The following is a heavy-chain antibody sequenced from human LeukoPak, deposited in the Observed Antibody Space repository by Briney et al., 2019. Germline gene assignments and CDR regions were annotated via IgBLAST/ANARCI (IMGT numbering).Heavy chain of an antibody. CDR3: ARDTDYDILTGYLLYYYYGMDV. V-gene: IGHV3-30*04. J-gene: IGHJ6*02. Sequence: GGSLRLSCAASGFTFSSYAMHWVRQAPGKGLEWVAVISYDGSNKYYADSVKGRFTISRDNSKNTLYLQMNSLRAENTAVYYCARDTDYDILTGYLLYYYYGMDVWGQGTTVTVSS. D-gene: IGHD3-9*01. CDR1: GFTFSSYA. CDR2: ISYDGSNK.